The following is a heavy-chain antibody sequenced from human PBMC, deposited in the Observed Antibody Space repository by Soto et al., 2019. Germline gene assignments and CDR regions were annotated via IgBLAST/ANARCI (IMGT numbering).Heavy chain of an antibody. D-gene: IGHD2-2*01. V-gene: IGHV5-51*01. CDR1: GYSFSNYW. Sequence: GESLKISCQASGYSFSNYWIGWVRQMPCKGLEWMAIINPGDSESRYSPSFQGQVTISADKSISTAYLQWNTLRPEDTAVYYCAKEIEEYAQVPMPGDFWGQGSLVTVSS. CDR2: INPGDSES. J-gene: IGHJ4*01. CDR3: AKEIEEYAQVPMPGDF.